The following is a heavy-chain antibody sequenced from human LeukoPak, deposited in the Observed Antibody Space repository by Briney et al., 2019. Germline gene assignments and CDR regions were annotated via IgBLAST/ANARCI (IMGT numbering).Heavy chain of an antibody. J-gene: IGHJ4*02. V-gene: IGHV1-46*01. Sequence: ASVKVSGKASGYTFTSYYMHWVRQAPGQGLEWMGIINPSGGSTSYAQKFQGRVTMTRDTSTSTVYMELSSLRSEDTAVYYCARDAGNFDWLRTIDYWGQGTLVTVSS. CDR3: ARDAGNFDWLRTIDY. D-gene: IGHD3-9*01. CDR1: GYTFTSYY. CDR2: INPSGGST.